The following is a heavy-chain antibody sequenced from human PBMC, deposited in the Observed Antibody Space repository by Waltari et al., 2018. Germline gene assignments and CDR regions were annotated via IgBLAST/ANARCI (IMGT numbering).Heavy chain of an antibody. D-gene: IGHD1-26*01. Sequence: QVQMQESGPGLVRPSANLSSTRAVSGGSISTTSYIWGWNRQPPGKGLEWIASFNYGGNTYYNPSLKSRVTISGDTSKNQFSLNLTSVTAADTAVYYCARGLGAIYWGHGTLVTVSS. CDR1: GGSISTTSYI. J-gene: IGHJ4*01. V-gene: IGHV4-39*07. CDR2: FNYGGNT. CDR3: ARGLGAIY.